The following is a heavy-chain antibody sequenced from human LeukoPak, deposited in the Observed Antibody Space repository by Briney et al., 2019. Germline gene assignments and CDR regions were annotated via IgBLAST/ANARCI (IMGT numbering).Heavy chain of an antibody. Sequence: ASVKVSCKASGYTFTGYYMRWVRQAPGQGLEWMGWISAYNGNTNYAQKLLGRVTMTTDTSTSTAYMELRSLRSDDTAVYYCAREGDILTGYMAFDIWGQGTMVTVSS. J-gene: IGHJ3*02. V-gene: IGHV1-18*04. CDR3: AREGDILTGYMAFDI. CDR1: GYTFTGYY. D-gene: IGHD3-9*01. CDR2: ISAYNGNT.